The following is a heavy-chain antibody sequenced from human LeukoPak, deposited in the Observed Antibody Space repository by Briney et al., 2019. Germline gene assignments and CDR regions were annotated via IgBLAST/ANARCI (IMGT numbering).Heavy chain of an antibody. V-gene: IGHV4-4*02. J-gene: IGHJ4*02. Sequence: PSETLSLTCAVSGGFISSSNWWSWVRQPPGKGLEWIGEIYHSGSTNYNPSLKSRVTISVDKSKNQFSLKLSSVTAADTAVYYCARVDDILTGYSYYFDYWGQGTLVTVSS. CDR1: GGFISSSNW. D-gene: IGHD3-9*01. CDR3: ARVDDILTGYSYYFDY. CDR2: IYHSGST.